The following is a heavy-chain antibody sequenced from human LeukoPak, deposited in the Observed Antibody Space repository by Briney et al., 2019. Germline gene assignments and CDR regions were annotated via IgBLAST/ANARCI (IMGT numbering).Heavy chain of an antibody. D-gene: IGHD3-22*01. CDR3: ARVGNFYDSSGLYYWYFDL. CDR1: GGSISSDH. J-gene: IGHJ2*01. CDR2: VYYSGGT. Sequence: SETLSLTCTVSGGSISSDHWNWIRQPPGKGLEWIAYVYYSGGTSYNPSLKSRVTISVDTSKNQFSLQLISVTAADAAAYYCARVGNFYDSSGLYYWYFDLWGRGTLVTVSS. V-gene: IGHV4-59*01.